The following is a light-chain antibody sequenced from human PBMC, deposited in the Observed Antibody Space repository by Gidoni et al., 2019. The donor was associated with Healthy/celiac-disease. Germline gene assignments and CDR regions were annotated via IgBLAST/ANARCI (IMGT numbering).Light chain of an antibody. Sequence: EIVMPQSPAPLSVSPGARATLSCRTSQSVSSNLTWYQQKPGQTPRLLIYGASTRATGIPARFRGSGFGTEFTLTISSLQSEDFAVYSCQQYNNWPRTFGPGTKVDIK. V-gene: IGKV3D-15*01. CDR1: QSVSSN. J-gene: IGKJ3*01. CDR3: QQYNNWPRT. CDR2: GAS.